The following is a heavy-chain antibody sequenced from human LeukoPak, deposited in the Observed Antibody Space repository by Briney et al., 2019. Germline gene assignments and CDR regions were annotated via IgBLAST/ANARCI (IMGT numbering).Heavy chain of an antibody. J-gene: IGHJ4*02. CDR3: VRDVGAVRGEVYFDY. V-gene: IGHV3-21*06. D-gene: IGHD3-10*01. Sequence: GGSLRLSCAASGFTFSSYWMSWVRQAPGKGLEWVSSITGSGPYMLYADSVEHRFTISRDNTKNLLYLEMNSLRAEDTAMYFCVRDVGAVRGEVYFDYWGQGTLVTVSS. CDR2: ITGSGPYM. CDR1: GFTFSSYW.